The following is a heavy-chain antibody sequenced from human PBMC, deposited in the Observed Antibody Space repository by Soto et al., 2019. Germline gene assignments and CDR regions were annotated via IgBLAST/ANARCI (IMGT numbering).Heavy chain of an antibody. CDR1: GFTFSSFP. D-gene: IGHD4-17*01. J-gene: IGHJ4*02. CDR3: GKAMPTVTTYVDH. V-gene: IGHV3-23*01. CDR2: ISAIGGGT. Sequence: PGGSLRLSCAASGFTFSSFPMSWVRQAPGNGLEWVSGISAIGGGTYYADSVKGRFTISRDNSRNTLYLQMTSLRAEDTAVYYCGKAMPTVTTYVDHWGQGTQVTVSS.